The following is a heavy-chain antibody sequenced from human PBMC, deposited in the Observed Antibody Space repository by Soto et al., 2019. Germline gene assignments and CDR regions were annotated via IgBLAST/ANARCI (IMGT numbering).Heavy chain of an antibody. Sequence: SVKVSCKASGGTFSSYAISWVRQAPGQGLEWMGGIIPIFGTANYAQKFQGRVTITADESTSTAYMELSSLRSEDTAVYYCARIPHYYGSGSYYTDARYFDYWGQGTLVTVSS. CDR2: IIPIFGTA. J-gene: IGHJ4*02. CDR1: GGTFSSYA. V-gene: IGHV1-69*13. D-gene: IGHD3-10*01. CDR3: ARIPHYYGSGSYYTDARYFDY.